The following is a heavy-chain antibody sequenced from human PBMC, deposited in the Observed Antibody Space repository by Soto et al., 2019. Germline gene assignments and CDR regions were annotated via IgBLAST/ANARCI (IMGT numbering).Heavy chain of an antibody. Sequence: SGGSLRLSCVGSGFSFSNAWMNWVRQAPGKGLEWVGRIKRQTEGGTTDYPAPVKGRFIISRDDSENTLYLQMNSLKTEDTAVYYCITDPPAGSRANDYWGQGTLVTVSS. J-gene: IGHJ4*02. CDR1: GFSFSNAW. CDR2: IKRQTEGGTT. CDR3: ITDPPAGSRANDY. V-gene: IGHV3-15*07. D-gene: IGHD3-10*01.